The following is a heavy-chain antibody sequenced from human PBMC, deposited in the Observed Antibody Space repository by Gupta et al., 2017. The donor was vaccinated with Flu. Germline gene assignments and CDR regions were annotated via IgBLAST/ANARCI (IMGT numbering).Heavy chain of an antibody. D-gene: IGHD6-19*01. CDR2: IIPIFGTA. CDR1: GGTFRSYA. J-gene: IGHJ6*02. Sequence: QVQLVQSGAEVKKPGSSVKVSCKASGGTFRSYAISRVRQAPGQGLEWMGGIIPIFGTANYAQKFQGRVTITADKSTSTADMELSSLRSEDTAVYYCARGPRPPNSSGWIKQEYYYYGRDVWGQGTTVTVSS. CDR3: ARGPRPPNSSGWIKQEYYYYGRDV. V-gene: IGHV1-69*06.